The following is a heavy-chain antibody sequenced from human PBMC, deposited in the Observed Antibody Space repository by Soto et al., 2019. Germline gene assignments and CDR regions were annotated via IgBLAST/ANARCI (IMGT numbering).Heavy chain of an antibody. Sequence: ASVKVSCKASGYIFTRYTMNWVRQAPGQRLEWMGWINPDNGNTKSSQKFQDRVIITRDTSASTAYMDLSSLRSEDTAVYYCARGIATGQLDPWGQGTLVTVSS. CDR3: ARGIATGQLDP. CDR2: INPDNGNT. J-gene: IGHJ5*02. CDR1: GYIFTRYT. D-gene: IGHD2-15*01. V-gene: IGHV1-3*01.